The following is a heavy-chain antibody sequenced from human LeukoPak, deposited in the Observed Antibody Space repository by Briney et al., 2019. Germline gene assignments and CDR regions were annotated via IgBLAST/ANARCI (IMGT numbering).Heavy chain of an antibody. D-gene: IGHD3-9*01. CDR2: ISCSRSTI. CDR1: GFTFSSYS. J-gene: IGHJ4*02. V-gene: IGHV3-48*01. Sequence: GGSLRLSCAASGFTFSSYSMNWVRQAPGKGLEWVSYISCSRSTIYYADSVKGRFTISRDNAKNSLYLQMNSLRAEDTAVYYCAREPPDYDIWTGPDYWGQGTLVTVSS. CDR3: AREPPDYDIWTGPDY.